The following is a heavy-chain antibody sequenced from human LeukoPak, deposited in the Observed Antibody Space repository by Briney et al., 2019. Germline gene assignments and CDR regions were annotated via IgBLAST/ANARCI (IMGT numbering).Heavy chain of an antibody. J-gene: IGHJ3*02. V-gene: IGHV1-18*01. D-gene: IGHD3-22*01. Sequence: ASVKLSCNASGYTFTSYGISWVRQAPGHGLEWMGWISPYNGNTNYAEKLQGRLTITTDTSTSTAYVEVRSMRSDDTAVYYCARDLGYYDSSGYSDAFDIWGQGTMVTVSS. CDR2: ISPYNGNT. CDR1: GYTFTSYG. CDR3: ARDLGYYDSSGYSDAFDI.